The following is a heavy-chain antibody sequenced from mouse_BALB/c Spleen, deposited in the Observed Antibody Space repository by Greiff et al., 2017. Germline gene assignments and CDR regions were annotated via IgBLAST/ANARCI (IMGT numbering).Heavy chain of an antibody. Sequence: VQLVESGAELMKPGASVKISCKATGYTFSSYWIEWVKQRPGHGLEWIGEILPGSGSTNYNEKFKGKATFTADTSSNTAYMQLSSLTSEDSAVYYCARSEVRRAWFAYWGQGTLVTVSA. J-gene: IGHJ3*01. CDR3: ARSEVRRAWFAY. V-gene: IGHV1-9*01. CDR2: ILPGSGST. D-gene: IGHD2-14*01. CDR1: GYTFSSYW.